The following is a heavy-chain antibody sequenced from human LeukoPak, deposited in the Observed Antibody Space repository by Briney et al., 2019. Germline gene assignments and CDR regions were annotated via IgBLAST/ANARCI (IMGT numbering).Heavy chain of an antibody. CDR2: ISGSGGST. D-gene: IGHD3-22*01. CDR3: AKSTIVVVIHYFDY. J-gene: IGHJ4*02. V-gene: IGHV3-23*01. CDR1: GFTFSSYA. Sequence: GGSLRLSCAASGFTFSSYAMSWVRQAPGKGLELVSAISGSGGSTYYADSVKGRFTISRDNSKNTLYLQMNSLRAEDTAVYYCAKSTIVVVIHYFDYWGQGTLVTVSS.